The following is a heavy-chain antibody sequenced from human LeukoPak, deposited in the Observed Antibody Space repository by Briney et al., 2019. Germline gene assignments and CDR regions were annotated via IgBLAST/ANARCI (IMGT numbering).Heavy chain of an antibody. CDR3: TRDSGYCRFDY. V-gene: IGHV3-7*01. D-gene: IGHD3-22*01. Sequence: GGSLRLSCEDSGFTFSSYWMSWVRQAPGKGLEWVANMNQDVSEKSYVDSVKGRFTISRDNAKKSVYLQMNSLRAEDTAVYYCTRDSGYCRFDYWGQGTLVTVSA. J-gene: IGHJ4*02. CDR1: GFTFSSYW. CDR2: MNQDVSEK.